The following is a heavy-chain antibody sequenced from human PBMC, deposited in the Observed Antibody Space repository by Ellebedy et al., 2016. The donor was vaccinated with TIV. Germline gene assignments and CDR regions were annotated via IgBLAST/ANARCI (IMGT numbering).Heavy chain of an antibody. V-gene: IGHV3-53*01. D-gene: IGHD3-16*01. Sequence: GESLKISXAASGFIVSTNDVSWVRQAPAKGLEWVSVFYYDGSTYYADSVKGRFTVSRDNSKNTVYLQMESLRADDAAVSYCGGAYGRGGGGEFAHWGQGTLVTVSS. CDR3: GGAYGRGGGGEFAH. CDR1: GFIVSTND. CDR2: FYYDGST. J-gene: IGHJ1*01.